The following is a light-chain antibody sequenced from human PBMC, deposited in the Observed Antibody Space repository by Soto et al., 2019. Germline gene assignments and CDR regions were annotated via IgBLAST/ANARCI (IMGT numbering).Light chain of an antibody. CDR1: QSVSSY. J-gene: IGKJ4*01. CDR2: DAS. V-gene: IGKV3-11*01. Sequence: EIVLTQSPATLSLSPGERATHSCRASQSVSSYLAWYQQKPGQAPRLLIYDASNRATGIPARFSGSGSGTDFTLTISSLEPEDFAVYYCQQRSNWPRITFGGGTKVDIK. CDR3: QQRSNWPRIT.